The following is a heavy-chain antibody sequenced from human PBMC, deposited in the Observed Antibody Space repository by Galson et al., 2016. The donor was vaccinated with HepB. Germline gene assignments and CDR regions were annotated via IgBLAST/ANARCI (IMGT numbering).Heavy chain of an antibody. CDR3: AGSSGWFDFYYFGVDV. CDR1: GGSVTNYY. J-gene: IGHJ3*01. V-gene: IGHV4-59*02. CDR2: IFHSEGT. D-gene: IGHD6-19*01. Sequence: SETLSLTCTVSGGSVTNYYWTWIRQSPGKGLEWIGYIFHSEGTKYNPSLRSRATVSLDTSKNQFSLTLTSVTAADTAVYYCAGSSGWFDFYYFGVDVWGQGTMVTVSS.